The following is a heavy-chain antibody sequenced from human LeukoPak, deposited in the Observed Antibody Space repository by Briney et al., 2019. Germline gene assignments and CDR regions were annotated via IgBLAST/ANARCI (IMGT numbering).Heavy chain of an antibody. V-gene: IGHV4-59*12. J-gene: IGHJ5*02. CDR1: GGSISSYY. CDR3: ARRLPGFLVRGVLNGNWFDP. CDR2: IYYSGST. D-gene: IGHD3-10*01. Sequence: SETLSLTCTVSGGSISSYYWSWIRQPPGKGLEWIGYIYYSGSTNYNPSLKSRVTISVDTSKNQFSLKLSSVTAAGTAVYYCARRLPGFLVRGVLNGNWFDPWGQGTLVTVSS.